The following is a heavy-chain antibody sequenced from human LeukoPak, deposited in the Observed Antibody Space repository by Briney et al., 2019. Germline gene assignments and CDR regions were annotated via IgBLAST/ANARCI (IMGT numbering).Heavy chain of an antibody. D-gene: IGHD3-3*01. CDR3: ARNPLYYDFWSGYDNYYYYMDV. J-gene: IGHJ6*03. CDR2: INPSGGST. V-gene: IGHV1-46*01. Sequence: GASVKVSCKASGYTFTSYYMHWVRQAPGQGLEWMGIINPSGGSTSYAQKFQGRVTMTRDTSTSTVYMELCSLRSEDTAVYYCARNPLYYDFWSGYDNYYYYMDVWGKGTTVTVSS. CDR1: GYTFTSYY.